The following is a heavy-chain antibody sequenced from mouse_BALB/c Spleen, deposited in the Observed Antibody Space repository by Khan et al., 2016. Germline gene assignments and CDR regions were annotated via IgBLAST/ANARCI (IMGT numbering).Heavy chain of an antibody. CDR1: GYSITSDYA. V-gene: IGHV3-2*02. Sequence: EVQLQESGPGLVKPSQSLSLTCTVTGYSITSDYAWNWIRQFPGNKLEWMGYISYSGSTSYNPSLKSRISLTRDTSKNQFFLQLNSVTTEDTATYYYAAFYYGSECFAYWGQGTLVAVSA. D-gene: IGHD1-1*01. J-gene: IGHJ3*01. CDR3: AAFYYGSECFAY. CDR2: ISYSGST.